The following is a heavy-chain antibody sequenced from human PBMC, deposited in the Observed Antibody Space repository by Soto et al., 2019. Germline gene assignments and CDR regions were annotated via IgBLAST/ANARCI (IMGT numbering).Heavy chain of an antibody. J-gene: IGHJ4*02. V-gene: IGHV3-21*05. Sequence: GGSLRLSCAASGFIFSGYSMNWVRQAPGKGLEWISYIGTSATLVSYADSVKGRFTISRDNAQDLVYLQMNSLRAEDTAVYYCARDVSYSFDSWGQGALVTVS. CDR1: GFIFSGYS. CDR3: ARDVSYSFDS. CDR2: IGTSATLV. D-gene: IGHD1-26*01.